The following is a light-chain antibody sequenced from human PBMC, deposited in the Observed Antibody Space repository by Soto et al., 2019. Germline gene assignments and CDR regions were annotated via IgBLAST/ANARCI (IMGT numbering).Light chain of an antibody. V-gene: IGKV3-20*01. J-gene: IGKJ5*01. CDR3: QQYGGSPIT. CDR1: QSVSSN. CDR2: GAS. Sequence: EIVLTQSPATLSFSPGERATLSFRASQSVSSNLAWYQQKPGQAPRLLIYGASTRATGIPDRFSGSGSGTDFTLTISSLEPEDFALFYCQQYGGSPITFGLGTRLEI.